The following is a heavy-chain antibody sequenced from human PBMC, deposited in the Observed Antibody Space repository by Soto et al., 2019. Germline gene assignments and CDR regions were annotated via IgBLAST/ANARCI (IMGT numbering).Heavy chain of an antibody. CDR1: GDSFSGPNW. V-gene: IGHV4-4*02. CDR2: ILQTGHT. Sequence: QVQLQESGPGLVKPSGTLTLTCAVSGDSFSGPNWWTWVRHPPGKGLEWIGDILQTGHTDYSPSLSSRLTISIDTSKREFFLNLTSVTATDTAVYYCARSPRRVGGKWYLDYWGQGALVTVSS. D-gene: IGHD2-15*01. J-gene: IGHJ4*02. CDR3: ARSPRRVGGKWYLDY.